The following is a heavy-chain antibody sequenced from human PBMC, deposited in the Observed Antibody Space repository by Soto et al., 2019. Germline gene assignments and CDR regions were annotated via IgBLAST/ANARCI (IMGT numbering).Heavy chain of an antibody. V-gene: IGHV3-74*01. J-gene: IGHJ2*01. CDR1: GFTFSNSW. D-gene: IGHD3-22*01. CDR3: ARVYYDSSGYYWYFDL. Sequence: PGGSLRLSCAASGFTFSNSWMHWVRQVSGKGLEWVSRINADGTSTSYADSVKGRFTISRDNAKNTLYLHVNSLRSEDTAVYYCARVYYDSSGYYWYFDLWGRGTLVTVSS. CDR2: INADGTST.